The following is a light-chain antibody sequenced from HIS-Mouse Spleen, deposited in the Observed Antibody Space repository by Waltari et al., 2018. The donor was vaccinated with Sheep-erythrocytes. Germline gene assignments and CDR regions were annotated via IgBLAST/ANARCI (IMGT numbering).Light chain of an antibody. Sequence: QSALTQPRSVSGSPGQSVTISCTGTSSDVGGYHYVSWYQQHPGKAPKLMIYDVSNRHSGVPDRFSGSKSGNTASLTISGLQAEDEADYYCCSYAGSYNHVFATGTKVTVL. CDR3: CSYAGSYNHV. CDR2: DVS. J-gene: IGLJ1*01. V-gene: IGLV2-11*01. CDR1: SSDVGGYHY.